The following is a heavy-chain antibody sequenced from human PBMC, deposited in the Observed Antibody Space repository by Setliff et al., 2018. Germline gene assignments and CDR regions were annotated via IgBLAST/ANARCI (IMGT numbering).Heavy chain of an antibody. CDR3: VREGVDSRSSTDYRYYMDV. J-gene: IGHJ6*03. CDR2: TIPMFGTT. CDR1: GGTFSSYG. D-gene: IGHD3-22*01. V-gene: IGHV1-69*05. Sequence: SVKVSCKASGGTFSSYGISWVRQAPGQGLEWMGGTIPMFGTTSYARKCKGRVTIITDESTSTAYMKLSSLGSEETAVYYCVREGVDSRSSTDYRYYMDVWGKGTTVTVSS.